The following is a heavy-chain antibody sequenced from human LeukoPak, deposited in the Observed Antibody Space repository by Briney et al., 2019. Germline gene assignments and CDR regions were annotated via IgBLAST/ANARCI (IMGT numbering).Heavy chain of an antibody. V-gene: IGHV4-4*02. CDR1: GVSISSSNW. CDR3: ARSYDSGGYLFDY. Sequence: PSGTLSLTCAVSGVSISSSNWWSWVRQTPGKGLEWIGEIYHRGSTNYNPPLKSRVTISVDKSKNQFSLKLSSVTAADTAVYYCARSYDSGGYLFDYWGQGTLVTVSS. CDR2: IYHRGST. D-gene: IGHD3-22*01. J-gene: IGHJ4*02.